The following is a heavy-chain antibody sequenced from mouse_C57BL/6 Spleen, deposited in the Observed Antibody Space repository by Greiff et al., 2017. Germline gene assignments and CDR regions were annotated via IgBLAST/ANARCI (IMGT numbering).Heavy chain of an antibody. CDR3: ARAVVPYYAMDY. V-gene: IGHV1-54*01. D-gene: IGHD1-1*01. CDR2: INPGSGGT. CDR1: GYAFTNYL. Sequence: VKLMESGAELVRPGTSVKVSCKASGYAFTNYLIAWVKQGPGQGLEWIGVINPGSGGTTYNEKFKGKATLTADKSSSTAYMQLSSLTSEDSAVYFCARAVVPYYAMDYWGQGTSVTVSS. J-gene: IGHJ4*01.